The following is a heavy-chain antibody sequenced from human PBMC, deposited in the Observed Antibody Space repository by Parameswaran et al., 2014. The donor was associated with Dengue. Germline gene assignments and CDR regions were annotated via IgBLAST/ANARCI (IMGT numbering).Heavy chain of an antibody. Sequence: WVRQAPGQGLEWMGIINPSGGSTSYAQKFQGRVTMTRDTSTSTVYMELSSLRSEDTAVYYCAREAPKWYSGSYYLGYWGQGTLVTVSS. V-gene: IGHV1-46*01. CDR2: INPSGGST. D-gene: IGHD1-26*01. J-gene: IGHJ4*02. CDR3: AREAPKWYSGSYYLGY.